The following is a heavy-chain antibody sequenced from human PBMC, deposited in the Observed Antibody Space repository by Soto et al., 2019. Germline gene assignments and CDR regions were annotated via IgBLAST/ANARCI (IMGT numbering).Heavy chain of an antibody. V-gene: IGHV4-59*03. Sequence: QVLLQESGPGLVKPSGTLSLTCSVSADSLAAYYWNWIRQTPGKGLEWVGDVHVFGTTSYKPSLKSSVTISMDPSKTQLSLSLTSVPPAETAVYYCAMTGQWRDPFDIWGQGKMVTV. CDR3: AMTGQWRDPFDI. D-gene: IGHD6-19*01. J-gene: IGHJ3*02. CDR2: VHVFGTT. CDR1: ADSLAAYY.